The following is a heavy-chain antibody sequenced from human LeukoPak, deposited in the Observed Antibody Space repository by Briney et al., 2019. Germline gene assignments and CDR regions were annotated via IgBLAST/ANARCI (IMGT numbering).Heavy chain of an antibody. J-gene: IGHJ6*04. CDR3: AGRGVEYCSSTSCQDV. CDR2: ISYSSSII. Sequence: PGGSLRLSCAASGFALSNYNMNWVRQAPGKGLEWVSYISYSSSIIYYADSVKGRFTISRDNAKNSLYLQMNSLRAEDTAVYYCAGRGVEYCSSTSCQDVWGEGTTVTVSS. D-gene: IGHD2-2*01. CDR1: GFALSNYN. V-gene: IGHV3-48*01.